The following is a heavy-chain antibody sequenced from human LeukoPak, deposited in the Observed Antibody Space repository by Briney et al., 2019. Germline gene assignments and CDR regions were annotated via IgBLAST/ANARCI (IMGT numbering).Heavy chain of an antibody. D-gene: IGHD3-9*01. Sequence: GGSLRLSCAASGFTFSRYDMHWVRQGTGKRLEWVSAIGTAGETHYPGTVKGRFTISRENAKNSLYLQMNSLRAGDTAVYYCARFLKTGYWAHYYYFDLWGRGTLVTVSS. CDR3: ARFLKTGYWAHYYYFDL. CDR2: IGTAGET. V-gene: IGHV3-13*01. J-gene: IGHJ2*01. CDR1: GFTFSRYD.